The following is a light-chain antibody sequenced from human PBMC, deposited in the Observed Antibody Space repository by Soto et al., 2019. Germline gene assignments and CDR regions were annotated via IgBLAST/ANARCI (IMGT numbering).Light chain of an antibody. CDR3: QHYDNFPPLRT. V-gene: IGKV1-33*01. Sequence: DIPMTQSPSSLSASVGDRVTITCQASEAINNNLNWYQKKPGEAPKLLIYAASNSQAGVPSRFSGSGSGTHYTFTISSLQPDDTATYYCQHYDNFPPLRTFGGGTKVEIK. CDR1: EAINNN. CDR2: AAS. J-gene: IGKJ4*01.